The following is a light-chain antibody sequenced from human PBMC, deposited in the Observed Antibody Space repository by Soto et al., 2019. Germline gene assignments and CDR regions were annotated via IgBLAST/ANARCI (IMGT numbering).Light chain of an antibody. V-gene: IGKV1-5*01. CDR2: GAS. J-gene: IGKJ1*01. Sequence: DIQMTQSPSTLSASVGDRVAITCRASQTVSTWLAWYQQKPGTAPRLLIYGASSLNSGVPSRFSGSGSGTEFTLSISSLQPDDFATYYCQQSYTIPWMFGQGTKVDI. CDR1: QTVSTW. CDR3: QQSYTIPWM.